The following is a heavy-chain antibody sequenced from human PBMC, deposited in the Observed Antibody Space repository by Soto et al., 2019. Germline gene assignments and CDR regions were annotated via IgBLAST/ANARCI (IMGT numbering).Heavy chain of an antibody. J-gene: IGHJ4*02. CDR2: IIPIFGSA. CDR3: ARGRGNSAVITTFDY. CDR1: GGVFSSFG. D-gene: IGHD3-16*01. V-gene: IGHV1-69*01. Sequence: QVQLVQSGAEVRKLGSSVRVSCKSSGGVFSSFGLSWVRQAPGQGLEWMGGIIPIFGSANYAQKFQGRVTITADDSTSTVYMELSSLRSEDTALYYCARGRGNSAVITTFDYWGQGTLVTVSS.